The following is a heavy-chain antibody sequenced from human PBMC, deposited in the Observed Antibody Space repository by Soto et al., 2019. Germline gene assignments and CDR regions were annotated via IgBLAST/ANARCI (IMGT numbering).Heavy chain of an antibody. J-gene: IGHJ3*02. V-gene: IGHV3-23*01. CDR3: AKGGYYDSSGYYGAFDI. Sequence: PGGSLRLSCAASGFTFSFCAMSWVRQAPGKGLEWVSSIRGSGGSTYYADSVKGRFTISRDNSKNTLYLQMNSLRAEDTAVYYCAKGGYYDSSGYYGAFDIWGQGTMVTVSS. CDR2: IRGSGGST. D-gene: IGHD3-22*01. CDR1: GFTFSFCA.